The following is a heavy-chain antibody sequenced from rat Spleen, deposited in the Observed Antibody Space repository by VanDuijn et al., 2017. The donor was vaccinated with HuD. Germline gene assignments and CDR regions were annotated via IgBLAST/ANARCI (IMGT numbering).Heavy chain of an antibody. D-gene: IGHD1-3*01. CDR1: GFTFNNYW. Sequence: EVQLVESGGGLVQPGRSLKLSCVASGFTFNNYWMTWIRQAPGKGLEWVASIINTGGSTYYPDSVKGRFTISRDNAKSTLYLQMNSLRSEDTATYYCTRGVATRYFDFWGPGTMVTVSS. J-gene: IGHJ1*01. V-gene: IGHV5-31*01. CDR2: IINTGGST. CDR3: TRGVATRYFDF.